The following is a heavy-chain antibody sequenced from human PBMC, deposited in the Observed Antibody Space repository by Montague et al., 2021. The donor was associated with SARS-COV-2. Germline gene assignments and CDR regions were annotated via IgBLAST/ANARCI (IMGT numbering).Heavy chain of an antibody. D-gene: IGHD3/OR15-3a*01. V-gene: IGHV4-39*01. Sequence: SETLSLTCTISGGSISYSTYYWGWIRLPPGKGLEWIGSIYYSGTTYYNPSLKSRVTISLDTSKNQFSLRLNSVTAADTAVYFCARAPRNYYSWSRYSNLGDYWGQGTVVTVSS. CDR1: GGSISYSTYY. CDR2: IYYSGTT. J-gene: IGHJ4*02. CDR3: ARAPRNYYSWSRYSNLGDY.